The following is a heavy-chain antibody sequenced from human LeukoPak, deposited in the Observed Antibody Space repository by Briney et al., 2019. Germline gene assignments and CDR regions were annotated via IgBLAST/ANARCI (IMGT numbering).Heavy chain of an antibody. CDR2: IRSKAYGGTT. D-gene: IGHD3-10*01. CDR3: ARDRPMVRGSGEGYYYYGMDV. V-gene: IGHV3-49*03. Sequence: GGSLRLSCTASGFTFGDYAMSWFRQAPGKGLEWVGFIRSKAYGGTTEYAASVKGRFTISRDDSKSIAYLQTNSLKTEDTAVYYCARDRPMVRGSGEGYYYYGMDVWGQGTTVTVSS. J-gene: IGHJ6*02. CDR1: GFTFGDYA.